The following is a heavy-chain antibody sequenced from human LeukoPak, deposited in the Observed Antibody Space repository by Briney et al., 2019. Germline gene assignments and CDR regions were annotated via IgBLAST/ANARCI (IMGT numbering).Heavy chain of an antibody. CDR3: ARVGYCSGGSCYQFDY. CDR1: GYTFTSYY. J-gene: IGHJ4*02. D-gene: IGHD2-15*01. V-gene: IGHV1-46*01. CDR2: INPSGGST. Sequence: ASVKVSCKASGYTFTSYYMHWVRQAPGQGLEWMGIINPSGGSTSYAQKFQGRVTMTRDTSTSTVYMELSSLRSEDTVVYYCARVGYCSGGSCYQFDYWGQGTLVTVSS.